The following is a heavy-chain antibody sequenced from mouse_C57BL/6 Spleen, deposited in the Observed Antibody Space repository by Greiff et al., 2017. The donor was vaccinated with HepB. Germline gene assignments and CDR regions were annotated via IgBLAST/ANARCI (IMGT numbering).Heavy chain of an antibody. D-gene: IGHD1-1*01. J-gene: IGHJ1*03. CDR3: ARDEGSSYEWYFDV. CDR1: GYTFTSYW. Sequence: QVQLQQPGTELVKPGASVKLSCKASGYTFTSYWMHWVKQRPGQGLEWIGNINPSNGGTNYNEKFKSKATLTVDKSSSTAYMQLSSLTSEDSAVYYCARDEGSSYEWYFDVWGTGTTVTVSS. CDR2: INPSNGGT. V-gene: IGHV1-53*01.